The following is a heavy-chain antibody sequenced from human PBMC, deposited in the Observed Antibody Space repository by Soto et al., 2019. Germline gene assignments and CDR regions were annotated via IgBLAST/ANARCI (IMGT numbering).Heavy chain of an antibody. CDR3: ARSVAHYYYYYGMDV. CDR1: GYTFTSYD. V-gene: IGHV1-8*01. CDR2: MNPNSGNT. Sequence: QVQLVQSGAEVKKPGASVKVSCKASGYTFTSYDINWVRQATGQGLEWMGWMNPNSGNTGYAQKFQGRVTMXXNXSXXTAYMELSSLRSEHTAVYYCARSVAHYYYYYGMDVWGQGTTVTVSS. J-gene: IGHJ6*02. D-gene: IGHD6-19*01.